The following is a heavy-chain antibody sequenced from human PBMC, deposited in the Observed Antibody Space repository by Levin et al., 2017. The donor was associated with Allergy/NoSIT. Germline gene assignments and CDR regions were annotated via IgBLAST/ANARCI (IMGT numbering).Heavy chain of an antibody. Sequence: SETLSLTCTVSGGSISSSSYYWGWIRQPPGKGLEWIGSIYYSGSTYYNPSLKSRVTISVDTSKNQFSLKLSSVTAADTAVYYCARLDPGIAAAGTPRFGPGNDAFDIWGQGTMVTVSS. V-gene: IGHV4-39*01. CDR1: GGSISSSSYY. CDR3: ARLDPGIAAAGTPRFGPGNDAFDI. D-gene: IGHD6-13*01. J-gene: IGHJ3*02. CDR2: IYYSGST.